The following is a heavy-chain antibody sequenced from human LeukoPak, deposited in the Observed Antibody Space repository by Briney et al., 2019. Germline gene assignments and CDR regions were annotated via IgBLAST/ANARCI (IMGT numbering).Heavy chain of an antibody. Sequence: ASVRVSFKVSGYTLTELSMHWVRQAPGKGLEWRGGFDPEDGETIYAQKFQGRVTMTEDTSTDTAYMELSSLRSEDTAVYYCATGYSSKDWFDPWGQGTLVTVSS. J-gene: IGHJ5*02. V-gene: IGHV1-24*01. CDR3: ATGYSSKDWFDP. CDR2: FDPEDGET. CDR1: GYTLTELS. D-gene: IGHD6-19*01.